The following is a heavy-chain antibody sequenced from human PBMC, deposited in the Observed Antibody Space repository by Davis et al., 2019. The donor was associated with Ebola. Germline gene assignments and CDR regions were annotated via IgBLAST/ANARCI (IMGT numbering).Heavy chain of an antibody. CDR3: ARLARPNHDAFDF. J-gene: IGHJ3*01. V-gene: IGHV5-51*01. CDR2: IYPGDSDT. Sequence: GESLKTSCKGSGYSFTSYWIGWVRQIPGKGLEWMGIIYPGDSDTRYSPSFQGQVTISADKSISTAYLQWSSLKAADTAMYYCARLARPNHDAFDFWGQGTMVSVSS. CDR1: GYSFTSYW.